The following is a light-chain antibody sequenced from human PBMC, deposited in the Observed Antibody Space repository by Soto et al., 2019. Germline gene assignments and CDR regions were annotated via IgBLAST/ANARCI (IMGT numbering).Light chain of an antibody. CDR1: QSVSSSY. CDR2: GAS. J-gene: IGKJ4*01. Sequence: EIVLTQSPGTLSLSPGERATLSCRASQSVSSSYLAWYQQKPGQAPRLLIYGASSRATGTPDRFSGSGSGTDFTLTISRLEPEDFAVYYCQQSLTFGGGTKVDIK. V-gene: IGKV3-20*01. CDR3: QQSLT.